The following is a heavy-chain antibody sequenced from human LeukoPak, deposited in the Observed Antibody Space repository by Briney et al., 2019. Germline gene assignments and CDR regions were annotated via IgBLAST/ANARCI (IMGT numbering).Heavy chain of an antibody. J-gene: IGHJ4*02. Sequence: GGSLRLSCAASGFTFSSYAMSWVRQAPGKGLEWVSAISGSGGSTYYADSVKGRFTISRDNSKNTLYLQVNSLRAEDTAVYYCAKEGPEVLRYFDWLLGPTDYWGQGTLVTVSS. CDR3: AKEGPEVLRYFDWLLGPTDY. CDR2: ISGSGGST. CDR1: GFTFSSYA. D-gene: IGHD3-9*01. V-gene: IGHV3-23*01.